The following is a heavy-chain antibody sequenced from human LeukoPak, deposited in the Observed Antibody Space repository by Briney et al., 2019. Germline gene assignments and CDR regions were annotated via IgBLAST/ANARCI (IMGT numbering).Heavy chain of an antibody. D-gene: IGHD6-6*01. V-gene: IGHV4-30-2*01. CDR2: IYHSGST. J-gene: IGHJ4*02. CDR1: GGSISSGGYY. CDR3: ARGRRAAPFDY. Sequence: SETLSLTCTVSGGSISSGGYYWSWIQQPPGKGLEWIGYIYHSGSTYYNPSLKSRVTISVDRSKNQFSLKLSSVTAADTAVYYCARGRRAAPFDYWGQGTLVTVSS.